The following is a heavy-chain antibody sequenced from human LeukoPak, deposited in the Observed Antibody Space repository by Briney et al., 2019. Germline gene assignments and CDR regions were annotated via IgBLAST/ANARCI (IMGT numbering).Heavy chain of an antibody. Sequence: PGGSLRLSCAASGFTFSNYGMNWVRQAPGKGLEWVSSISSSSSYIYYTHSVKGRFTISRDNAKNSLYLQMNSLRAEDTAIYYCARVVTVAWSERRPGYYYMDVWGKGTTVTVSS. CDR3: ARVVTVAWSERRPGYYYMDV. CDR2: ISSSSSYI. V-gene: IGHV3-21*06. J-gene: IGHJ6*03. D-gene: IGHD1-1*01. CDR1: GFTFSNYG.